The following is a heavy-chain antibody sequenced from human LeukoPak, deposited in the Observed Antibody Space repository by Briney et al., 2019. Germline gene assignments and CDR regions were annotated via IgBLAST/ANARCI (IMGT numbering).Heavy chain of an antibody. J-gene: IGHJ5*02. CDR2: IYHSGST. CDR3: ARGGRTNWFDP. Sequence: SQTLSLTCAVSGVSISSGDYSWSWLRQPPGKSLEWIGYIYHSGSTYYNPSLKSRVTISVDRSKNQFSLNLSSVTAADTAVYYCARGGRTNWFDPWGQGTLVTVSS. CDR1: GVSISSGDYS. D-gene: IGHD1-7*01. V-gene: IGHV4-30-2*01.